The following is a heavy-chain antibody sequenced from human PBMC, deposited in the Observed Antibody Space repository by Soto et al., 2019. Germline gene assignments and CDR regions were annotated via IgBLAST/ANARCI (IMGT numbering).Heavy chain of an antibody. CDR3: AKIAAASSGWYGQDAFDI. D-gene: IGHD6-19*01. Sequence: QVQLVESGGGVVQPGRSLRLSCAASGFTFSSYGMHWVRQAPCKGLEWVAVISYDGSNKYYAASVKGRFTISRENCENTLYLQMNRLRAEETDVYYWAKIAAASSGWYGQDAFDIWGQGTMVTVSS. V-gene: IGHV3-30*18. CDR2: ISYDGSNK. J-gene: IGHJ3*02. CDR1: GFTFSSYG.